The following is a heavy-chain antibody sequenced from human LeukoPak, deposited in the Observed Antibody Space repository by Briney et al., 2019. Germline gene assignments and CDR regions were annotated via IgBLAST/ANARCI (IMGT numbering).Heavy chain of an antibody. Sequence: ASVKVSCKASGYTFTKYFMHWVRQAPGQGLEWVGIINPSGGGTTYAQKFQGRVAMTRDMSTNTVYLEMGSLRAEDTAVYYCAREDFYDGSGYYPSRVYWFDPWGQGTLVTVSS. V-gene: IGHV1-46*01. CDR2: INPSGGGT. J-gene: IGHJ5*02. CDR1: GYTFTKYF. D-gene: IGHD3-22*01. CDR3: AREDFYDGSGYYPSRVYWFDP.